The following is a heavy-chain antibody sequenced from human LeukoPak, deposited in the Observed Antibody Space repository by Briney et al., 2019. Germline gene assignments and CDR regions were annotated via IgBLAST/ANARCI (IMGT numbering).Heavy chain of an antibody. Sequence: GASVKVSCKASGGTFSSYAISWVRQAPGQGLEWMGRIIPILGIANYAQKFQGRVTITADKSTSTAYMELSSLRSEDTAVYYCASTGGGVAVDTAMVHFSLALWGQGTLVTVSS. D-gene: IGHD5-18*01. V-gene: IGHV1-69*04. CDR3: ASTGGGVAVDTAMVHFSLAL. CDR1: GGTFSSYA. CDR2: IIPILGIA. J-gene: IGHJ4*02.